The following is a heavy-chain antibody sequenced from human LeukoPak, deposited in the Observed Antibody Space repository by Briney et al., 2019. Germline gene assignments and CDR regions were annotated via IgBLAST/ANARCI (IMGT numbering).Heavy chain of an antibody. CDR1: GYTFTSYD. J-gene: IGHJ4*02. V-gene: IGHV1-8*01. Sequence: GSSVNVSCKASGYTFTSYDINWVRQATGKGLEWMGSMNPNSGNTVYAQRFQGRVTMTRSTSISTAYMELSNLSSDDTAVYFCARGFSATTPRDYWGQETLVTVS. CDR2: MNPNSGNT. D-gene: IGHD4-17*01. CDR3: ARGFSATTPRDY.